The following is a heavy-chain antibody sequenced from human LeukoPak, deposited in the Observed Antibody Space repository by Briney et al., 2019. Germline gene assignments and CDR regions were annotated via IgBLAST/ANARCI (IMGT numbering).Heavy chain of an antibody. Sequence: PGGSLRLSCGASGFTFSSYAMSWVRQAPGKGLEWVSSISGSGAVTYYADSVKGRFTISRDNSKNTLYLQMNSLSAEDTALYYCAKDLIITLAWGGLDYWGQGALVTVSS. V-gene: IGHV3-23*01. D-gene: IGHD3-10*01. CDR2: ISGSGAVT. CDR1: GFTFSSYA. CDR3: AKDLIITLAWGGLDY. J-gene: IGHJ4*02.